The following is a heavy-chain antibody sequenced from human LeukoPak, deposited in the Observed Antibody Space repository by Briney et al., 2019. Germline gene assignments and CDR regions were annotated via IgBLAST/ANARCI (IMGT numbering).Heavy chain of an antibody. D-gene: IGHD7-27*01. Sequence: GGSLRLSCVGSGFTFSVRYVRQVPGKGLEWLTFIRHDGTDQHYADSVRGRFTISRDNSKNTVYLQMNSLRPEDTALYYCAKDGNWASVSWGQGTLVTVSS. J-gene: IGHJ5*02. CDR2: IRHDGTDQ. V-gene: IGHV3-30*02. CDR1: GFTFS. CDR3: AKDGNWASVS.